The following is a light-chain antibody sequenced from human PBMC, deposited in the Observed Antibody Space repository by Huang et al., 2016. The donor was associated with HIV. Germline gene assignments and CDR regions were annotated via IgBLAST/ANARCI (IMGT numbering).Light chain of an antibody. CDR3: MQSIHLPYT. Sequence: IVMTQTPLSLSVTPGQPASISCKSSQCLLYSDGKTYLYWYLQKAGQSPQLLLYEGSNRFCEVPDRFSGSGSGTDFTLRISRVEAEDVGVYYCMQSIHLPYTFGQGTQLEIK. V-gene: IGKV2D-29*02. CDR2: EGS. J-gene: IGKJ2*01. CDR1: QCLLYSDGKTY.